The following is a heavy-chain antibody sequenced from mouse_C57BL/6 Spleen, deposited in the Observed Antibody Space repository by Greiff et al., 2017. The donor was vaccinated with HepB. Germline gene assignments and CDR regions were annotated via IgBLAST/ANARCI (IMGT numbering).Heavy chain of an antibody. CDR3: ARGGYYGNFSYAMDY. J-gene: IGHJ4*01. CDR1: GFNIKNTY. Sequence: VQLKESVAELVRPGASVKLSCTASGFNIKNTYMHWVKQRPEQGLEWIGRIDPANGNTKYAPKFQGKATITADTSSNTAYLQLSSLTSEDTAIYYCARGGYYGNFSYAMDYWGQGTSVTVSS. V-gene: IGHV14-3*01. CDR2: IDPANGNT. D-gene: IGHD2-1*01.